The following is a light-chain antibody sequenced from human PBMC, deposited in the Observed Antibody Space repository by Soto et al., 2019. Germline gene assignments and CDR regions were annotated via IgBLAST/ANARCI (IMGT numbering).Light chain of an antibody. CDR1: SSDVGSYNL. CDR2: EGS. CDR3: CSYAGSSTRS. Sequence: QSALTQPASVSGSPGQSITISCTGTSSDVGSYNLVSWYQQHPGKAPKLMIYEGSKRPSGVSNRFSGSKSGNTASLTISGLQAEDEADYYCCSYAGSSTRSFGGGTKLTVL. V-gene: IGLV2-23*01. J-gene: IGLJ2*01.